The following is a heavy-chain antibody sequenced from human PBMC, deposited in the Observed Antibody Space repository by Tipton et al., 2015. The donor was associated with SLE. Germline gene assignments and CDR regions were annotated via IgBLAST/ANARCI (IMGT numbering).Heavy chain of an antibody. Sequence: LRLSCTVSGGSISSHYWSWLRQPPGKGLEWIGYIYYSGSTNYNPSLKSRVTISVDTSKNQFSLKLSSVTAADTAVYYCARSPGSWSLDYWGQGTLVTVSS. CDR1: GGSISSHY. D-gene: IGHD6-13*01. CDR2: IYYSGST. V-gene: IGHV4-59*11. J-gene: IGHJ4*02. CDR3: ARSPGSWSLDY.